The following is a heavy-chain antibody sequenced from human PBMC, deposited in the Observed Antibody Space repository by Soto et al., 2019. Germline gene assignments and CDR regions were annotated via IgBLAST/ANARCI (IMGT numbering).Heavy chain of an antibody. CDR2: IGGTDGDSDGVP. J-gene: IGHJ3*01. Sequence: VQLLESGGDLVQPGGSLRLSCVASGFILNNYAMSWVRQAPGKGVEWVSTIGGTDGDSDGVPWYEDSVKGRFTISRDSSANTLFLPMDNLRAEDSALYYCVKRGRNWGAFDFWGQGTTVVVSS. V-gene: IGHV3-23*01. CDR3: VKRGRNWGAFDF. D-gene: IGHD7-27*01. CDR1: GFILNNYA.